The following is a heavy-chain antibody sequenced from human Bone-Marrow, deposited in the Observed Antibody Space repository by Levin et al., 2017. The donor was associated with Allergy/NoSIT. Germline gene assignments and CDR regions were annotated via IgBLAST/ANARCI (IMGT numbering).Heavy chain of an antibody. CDR1: GFTFDDFG. V-gene: IGHV3-9*01. J-gene: IGHJ2*01. CDR2: ISWNSAGR. CDR3: AKDVTDIAAVGYFDL. Sequence: GGSLRLSCVASGFTFDDFGMHWVRQAPGQGLEWVSGISWNSAGRGYADSVKGRFTISRDNAKKSLYLQMNSLGTEDTALYYCAKDVTDIAAVGYFDLWGRGTLVTVSS. D-gene: IGHD6-25*01.